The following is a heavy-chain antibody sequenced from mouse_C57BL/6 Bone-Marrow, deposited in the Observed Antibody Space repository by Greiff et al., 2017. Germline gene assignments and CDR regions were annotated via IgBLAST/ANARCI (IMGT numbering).Heavy chain of an antibody. CDR1: GYTFTSYW. D-gene: IGHD2-4*01. V-gene: IGHV1-55*01. CDR3: ASGGYDYDRGFAY. CDR2: IYPGSGST. Sequence: QQPGAELVKPGASVKMSCKASGYTFTSYWITWVKQRPGQGLEWIGDIYPGSGSTNYNEKFKSKATLTVDTSSSTAYMQLSSLTSEDSAVYYCASGGYDYDRGFAYWGQGTLVTVSA. J-gene: IGHJ3*01.